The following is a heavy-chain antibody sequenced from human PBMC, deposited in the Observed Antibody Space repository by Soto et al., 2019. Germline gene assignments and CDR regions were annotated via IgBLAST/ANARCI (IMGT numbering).Heavy chain of an antibody. D-gene: IGHD3-10*02. Sequence: SETLSLTCTVSGGSFSSSSYYWGWIRQPPGKGLEWIGSIYYSGSTYYNPSLKSRVTISVDTSKNQFSLKLSSVTAADTAVYYCARQLFWVDAFDIWGQGTMVTVSS. CDR3: ARQLFWVDAFDI. V-gene: IGHV4-39*01. CDR1: GGSFSSSSYY. CDR2: IYYSGST. J-gene: IGHJ3*02.